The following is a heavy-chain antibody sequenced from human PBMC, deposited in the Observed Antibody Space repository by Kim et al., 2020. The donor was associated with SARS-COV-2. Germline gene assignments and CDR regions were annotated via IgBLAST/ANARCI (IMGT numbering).Heavy chain of an antibody. D-gene: IGHD3-10*01. CDR2: INTNTGNP. CDR3: ARESDGSDHLFDP. V-gene: IGHV7-4-1*02. CDR1: GYIFTRYS. Sequence: ASVKVSCKTSGYIFTRYSMNWVRQAPGQGLEWMGWINTNTGNPKYGQDFTGRFVFSLDTSVTTAYLEISSLNVEDTAIYYCARESDGSDHLFDPWGQGT. J-gene: IGHJ5*02.